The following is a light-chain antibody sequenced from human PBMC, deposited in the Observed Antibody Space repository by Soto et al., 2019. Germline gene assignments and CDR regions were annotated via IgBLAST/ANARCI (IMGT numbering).Light chain of an antibody. V-gene: IGLV2-14*03. J-gene: IGLJ2*01. CDR3: SSYSSRSTLLV. Sequence: QSALTQPASVSASPGQSITISCIGTSSDIGGYSYVSWYQQHPGKAPKLLIRDVNYWPSGISARFSGSKSGNTASLTISGLQTEDEADYYCSSYSSRSTLLVFGGGTKVTVL. CDR2: DVN. CDR1: SSDIGGYSY.